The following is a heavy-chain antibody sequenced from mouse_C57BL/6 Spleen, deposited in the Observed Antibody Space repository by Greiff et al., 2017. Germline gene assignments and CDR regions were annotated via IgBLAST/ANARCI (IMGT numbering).Heavy chain of an antibody. CDR1: GFNIKDYY. CDR3: SGATVVATDYAMDY. Sequence: VQLKQSGAELVRPGASVKLSCTASGFNIKDYYMHWVKQRPEQGLEWIGRIDPEDGDTEYAPKFQGKATMTADTSSNTAYLQLSSLTSEDTAVYYCSGATVVATDYAMDYWGQGTSVTVSS. D-gene: IGHD1-1*01. V-gene: IGHV14-1*01. CDR2: IDPEDGDT. J-gene: IGHJ4*01.